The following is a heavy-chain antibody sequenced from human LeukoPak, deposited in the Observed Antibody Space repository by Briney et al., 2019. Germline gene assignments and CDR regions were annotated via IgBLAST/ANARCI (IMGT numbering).Heavy chain of an antibody. J-gene: IGHJ3*02. V-gene: IGHV1-2*04. CDR1: GYTFTGYY. CDR3: ARAPRGILTGYDAFDI. Sequence: ASVKVSCKASGYTFTGYYMHWVRQAPGQGLEWMGWINPNSGGTNYAQKFQGWVTMTRDTSISTAYMELSRLRSDDTAVYYCARAPRGILTGYDAFDIWGQGTMVTVSS. D-gene: IGHD3-9*01. CDR2: INPNSGGT.